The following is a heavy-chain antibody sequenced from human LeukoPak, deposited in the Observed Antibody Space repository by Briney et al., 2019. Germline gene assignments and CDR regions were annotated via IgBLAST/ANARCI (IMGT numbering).Heavy chain of an antibody. Sequence: GGSLRLSCAASGFTLTTYSMHWVRQAPGKGLEYVSIINSNGGATYYANSVKGRFTISRDNSKNTLCLQMNSLRAEDTAVYYCARESRWNYYDSSGYYYYFDYWGQGTLVTVSS. CDR1: GFTLTTYS. D-gene: IGHD3-22*01. CDR2: INSNGGAT. J-gene: IGHJ4*02. CDR3: ARESRWNYYDSSGYYYYFDY. V-gene: IGHV3-64*01.